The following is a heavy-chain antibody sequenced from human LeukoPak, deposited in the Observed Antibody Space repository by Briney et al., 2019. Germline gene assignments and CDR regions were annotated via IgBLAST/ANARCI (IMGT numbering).Heavy chain of an antibody. J-gene: IGHJ4*02. V-gene: IGHV5-51*01. CDR1: GYSFTSYW. CDR3: ASSLYDSSGYLPFDY. D-gene: IGHD3-22*01. CDR2: IYPGDSDT. Sequence: GESLKISCKGSGYSFTSYWIGWVRQMPGKGLEWMGIIYPGDSDTRYSPSFQGQVTISADKSISTAYLQWSSLKASDTAMYYCASSLYDSSGYLPFDYWGQGTLVTVSS.